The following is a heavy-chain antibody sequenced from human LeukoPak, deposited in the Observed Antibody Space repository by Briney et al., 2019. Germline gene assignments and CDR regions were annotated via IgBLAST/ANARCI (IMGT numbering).Heavy chain of an antibody. D-gene: IGHD3-9*01. Sequence: SETLSLTRPVFGGSFSGSYWGCIRQPPGKGLEWIGEINHSGNTNYNPSLKSRVTISVDTSKNQFSLKLSSVTAADTAVYYCARGRSPPDIREFDYWGQGTLVTVSS. V-gene: IGHV4-34*01. CDR1: GGSFSGSY. CDR2: INHSGNT. J-gene: IGHJ4*02. CDR3: ARGRSPPDIREFDY.